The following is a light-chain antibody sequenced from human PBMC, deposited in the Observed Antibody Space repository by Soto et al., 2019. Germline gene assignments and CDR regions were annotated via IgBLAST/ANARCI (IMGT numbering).Light chain of an antibody. CDR3: QQYASHPIT. Sequence: IQLTQSPSSLSASVGDRVTITCPASQGINNYLNWYQQKPGKAPKLLIYDASNLDTGVPSRFTGSGSGTDFTFTITSLQSDDVATYYCQQYASHPITLGEGTRLEIK. CDR2: DAS. J-gene: IGKJ5*01. V-gene: IGKV1-33*01. CDR1: QGINNY.